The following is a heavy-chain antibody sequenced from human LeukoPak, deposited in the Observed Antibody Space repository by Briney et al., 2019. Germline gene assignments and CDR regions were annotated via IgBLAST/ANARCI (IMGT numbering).Heavy chain of an antibody. CDR3: ARRFSSSTLDY. Sequence: GRSLRLSCAASGFTFSSYAMHSVRQAPGKGLEWVAVISYDGSNKYYADSVKGRFTISRDNSKNTLYLQMNSLRAEDTAVYYCARRFSSSTLDYWGQGTLVTVSS. J-gene: IGHJ4*02. V-gene: IGHV3-30*04. D-gene: IGHD6-6*01. CDR2: ISYDGSNK. CDR1: GFTFSSYA.